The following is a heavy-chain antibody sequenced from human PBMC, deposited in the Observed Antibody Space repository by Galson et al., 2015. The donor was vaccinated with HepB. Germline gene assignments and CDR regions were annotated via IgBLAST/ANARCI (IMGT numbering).Heavy chain of an antibody. Sequence: QSGAEVKKPGESLKISCKGSGYSFTNNWIGWVRRVPGEGLEWVGIIYPSDSETRYSPSFQGQVTITADKSVSTAYLQWNSLKVSDTAMYYCARHGRNEPFDSWGQGTLVTVSP. CDR1: GYSFTNNW. V-gene: IGHV5-51*01. CDR2: IYPSDSET. D-gene: IGHD1-1*01. CDR3: ARHGRNEPFDS. J-gene: IGHJ4*02.